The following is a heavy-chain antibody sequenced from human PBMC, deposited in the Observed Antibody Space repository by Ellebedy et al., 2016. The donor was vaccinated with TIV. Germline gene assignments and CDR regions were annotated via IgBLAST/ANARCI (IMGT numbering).Heavy chain of an antibody. Sequence: GESLKISCATSGFTFDKFAKRWFHQAPGKGLEWVSAITGSGDRTFYADSVKGRFTVSRDTSKNTLYLQMNSLRAEDTAIYYCAKDSGKYGWNSEYWGQGTQVTVSS. J-gene: IGHJ4*02. D-gene: IGHD3-10*01. CDR3: AKDSGKYGWNSEY. CDR1: GFTFDKFA. CDR2: ITGSGDRT. V-gene: IGHV3-23*01.